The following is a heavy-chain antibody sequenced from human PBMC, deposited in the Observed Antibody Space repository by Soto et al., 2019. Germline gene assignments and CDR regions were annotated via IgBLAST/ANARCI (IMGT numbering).Heavy chain of an antibody. CDR1: GFTFTNYA. V-gene: IGHV3-30*04. CDR2: TSYDGRNM. D-gene: IGHD1-26*01. J-gene: IGHJ4*02. CDR3: ARRGILGTTPDLDY. Sequence: QVQLVESGGGVVQPGRSLRLSCAASGFTFTNYAMHWVRQAPGKGLEWVAVTSYDGRNMYYADSVKGRFTISRDNSRNTLYLQMNSLRPEDTAVYYCARRGILGTTPDLDYWGQGTLVTVSS.